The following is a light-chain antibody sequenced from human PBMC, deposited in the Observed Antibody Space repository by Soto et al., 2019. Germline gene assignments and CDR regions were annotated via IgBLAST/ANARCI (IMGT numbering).Light chain of an antibody. Sequence: DIQMTQSPSSLSASVGDRVTITCRASQGITNDLGWYQQKPGKAPKRLIYAASSLQSGVPSRFSGSGSGTEFTLTISSLQTEDFATYYCQQYNSYSRKTFGQGTKVEIK. CDR1: QGITND. CDR2: AAS. V-gene: IGKV1-17*01. CDR3: QQYNSYSRKT. J-gene: IGKJ1*01.